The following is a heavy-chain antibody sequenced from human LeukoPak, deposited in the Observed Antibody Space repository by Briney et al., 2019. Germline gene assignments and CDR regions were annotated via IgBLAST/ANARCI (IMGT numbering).Heavy chain of an antibody. V-gene: IGHV3-66*04. D-gene: IGHD4-17*01. Sequence: PGGSLRLSCAVSGFTVSSNYMSWVRQAPGKGLEWVSIIYSGGSTYYADSVKGRFTISRDNSKNTLYLQMNSLRAEDTAVYYCARRGYGDYAPFDYWGQGTLVTVS. CDR2: IYSGGST. CDR3: ARRGYGDYAPFDY. CDR1: GFTVSSNY. J-gene: IGHJ4*02.